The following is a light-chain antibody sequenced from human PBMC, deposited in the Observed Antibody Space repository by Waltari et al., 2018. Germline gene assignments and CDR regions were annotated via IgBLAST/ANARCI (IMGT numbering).Light chain of an antibody. CDR2: DAS. CDR3: QRLGNSPHDTSPWT. CDR1: PNIFNSK. V-gene: IGKV3D-20*02. Sequence: LTQSPVTLSLSPGERATLSCKASPNIFNSKLAWYQQRRGQAPRLLIFDASGRASGVPDRFSGGGSGTDFTLTISRVEPEDSAVYFCQRLGNSPHDTSPWTFGQGS. J-gene: IGKJ1*01.